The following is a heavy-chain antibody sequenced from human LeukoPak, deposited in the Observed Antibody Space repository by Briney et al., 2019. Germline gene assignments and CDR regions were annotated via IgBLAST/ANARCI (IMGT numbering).Heavy chain of an antibody. V-gene: IGHV1-69*13. CDR2: IIPIFGTA. CDR1: GGTFSSYA. CDR3: ARKWDLTGYYSWCDP. J-gene: IGHJ5*02. Sequence: GASLKVSCKASGGTFSSYAISWVRQTPGQGLEWMGGIIPIFGTANYAQKFQGRVTITGDEFTGKAYMEVSSLRSVDTAVYYCARKWDLTGYYSWCDPWGQGTLVTVSS. D-gene: IGHD3-9*01.